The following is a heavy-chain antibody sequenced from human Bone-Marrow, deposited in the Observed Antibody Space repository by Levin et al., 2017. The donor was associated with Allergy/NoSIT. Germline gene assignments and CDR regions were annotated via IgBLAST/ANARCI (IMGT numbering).Heavy chain of an antibody. J-gene: IGHJ4*02. D-gene: IGHD6-25*01. V-gene: IGHV4-59*02. CDR2: IYHNGSP. CDR1: GGSVGLYY. CDR3: ARGGTSLNL. Sequence: GSLRLSCSISGGSVGLYYWSWIRQPLGKRLEWIGYIYHNGSPKYNPSLTSRATLSLDRSKNHISLKLTSLSAADTAVYYCARGGTSLNLWGPGTLVTVSS.